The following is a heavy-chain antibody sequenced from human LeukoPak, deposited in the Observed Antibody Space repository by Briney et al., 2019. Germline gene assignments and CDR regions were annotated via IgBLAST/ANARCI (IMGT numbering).Heavy chain of an antibody. CDR2: ISGSGGST. Sequence: GGSLRLSCAASGFTFSSYAMSWVRQAPGKGLEWVSAISGSGGSTYYAGSVKGRFTISRDNSKNTLYLQMNSLRAEDTAVYYCAKDGYSGYDWNYWGQGTLVTVSS. J-gene: IGHJ4*02. V-gene: IGHV3-23*01. CDR1: GFTFSSYA. D-gene: IGHD5-12*01. CDR3: AKDGYSGYDWNY.